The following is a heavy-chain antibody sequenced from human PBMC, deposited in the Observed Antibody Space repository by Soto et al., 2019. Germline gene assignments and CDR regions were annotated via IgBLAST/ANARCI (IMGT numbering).Heavy chain of an antibody. V-gene: IGHV1-69*13. D-gene: IGHD1-26*01. CDR3: ARGRGVVGGLPTLGSFDI. CDR1: GGTFSSYA. J-gene: IGHJ3*02. Sequence: SVKVSCEASGGTFSSYAISWVRQAPVQGLEWMGGIIPIFGTANYAQKFQGRVTITADESTSTAYMELSSLRSEDTAVYYCARGRGVVGGLPTLGSFDIWGQGTMVTVSS. CDR2: IIPIFGTA.